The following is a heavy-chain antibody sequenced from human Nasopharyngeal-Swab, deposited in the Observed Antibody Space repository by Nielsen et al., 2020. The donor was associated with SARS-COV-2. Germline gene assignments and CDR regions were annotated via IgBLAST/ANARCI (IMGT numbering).Heavy chain of an antibody. J-gene: IGHJ6*02. CDR2: IYHSGST. Sequence: SETLSLTCTVSGGSISSYYWSWIRQPPGKGLEWIGYIYHSGSTNYTPSLKSRVTISVDTSKNQFSLKLSSVTAADTAVYYCARDLLYYYDSGGYSTYYYYGMDVWGQGTTVTVSS. CDR3: ARDLLYYYDSGGYSTYYYYGMDV. CDR1: GGSISSYY. V-gene: IGHV4-59*01. D-gene: IGHD3-22*01.